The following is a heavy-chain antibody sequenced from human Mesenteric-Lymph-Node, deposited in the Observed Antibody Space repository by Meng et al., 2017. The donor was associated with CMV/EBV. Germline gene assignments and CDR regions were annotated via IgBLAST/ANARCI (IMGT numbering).Heavy chain of an antibody. J-gene: IGHJ4*02. V-gene: IGHV4-34*01. CDR2: INHSGST. CDR3: ARGSSYDILTGYFDY. Sequence: QVHVHQGCAGLLKPSETLSVTCAVYGGSFSGYYWNWIRQSPEKGLEWIGEINHSGSTTYNPSFTSRIIISVDTSTNQISLNMSSVTAADTAVYYCARGSSYDILTGYFDYWGQGALVTVSS. CDR1: GGSFSGYY. D-gene: IGHD3-9*01.